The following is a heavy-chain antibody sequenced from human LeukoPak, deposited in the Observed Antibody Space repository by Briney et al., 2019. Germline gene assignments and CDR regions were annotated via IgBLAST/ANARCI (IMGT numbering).Heavy chain of an antibody. D-gene: IGHD6-19*01. CDR3: GRGIDYSSGPDY. V-gene: IGHV3-23*01. J-gene: IGHJ4*02. Sequence: GSLRLLFSGLGYTFWRLTLNWVRQAPGKGLEGVSVISASGGSAYYVDSVKGRFTMSRDNSKNTLYLQMNSLRAEDTAVYYCGRGIDYSSGPDYWGQGTLVTVSS. CDR2: ISASGGSA. CDR1: GYTFWRLT.